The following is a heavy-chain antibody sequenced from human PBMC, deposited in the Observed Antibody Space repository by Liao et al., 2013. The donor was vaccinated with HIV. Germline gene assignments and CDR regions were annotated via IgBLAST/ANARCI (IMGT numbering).Heavy chain of an antibody. V-gene: IGHV4-30-4*08. CDR3: ARVPDILTGNDAFDI. D-gene: IGHD3-9*01. CDR1: GGSISSGDYY. CDR2: IYYSGST. Sequence: QVQLQESGPGLVKPSETLSLTCTVSGGSISSGDYYWSWIRQPPGKGLEWIGYIYYSGSTYYNPSLKSRVTISVDTSKNQFSLKLSSVTAADTAVYYCARVPDILTGNDAFDIWAKGQWSPSLQ. J-gene: IGHJ3*02.